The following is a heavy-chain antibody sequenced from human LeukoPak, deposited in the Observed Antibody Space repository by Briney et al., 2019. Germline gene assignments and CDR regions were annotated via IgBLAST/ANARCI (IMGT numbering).Heavy chain of an antibody. Sequence: SETLSLTCTVSGGSISSSSYYWAWIRQPPGKGLEWVGSIYYSGTTYYNPSLKSRVTISVDTSKNQFSLKLTSVTAADTAVYYYASGPGGSALFNWGQGTLVTVSS. CDR1: GGSISSSSYY. CDR3: ASGPGGSALFN. CDR2: IYYSGTT. J-gene: IGHJ4*02. D-gene: IGHD4-23*01. V-gene: IGHV4-39*07.